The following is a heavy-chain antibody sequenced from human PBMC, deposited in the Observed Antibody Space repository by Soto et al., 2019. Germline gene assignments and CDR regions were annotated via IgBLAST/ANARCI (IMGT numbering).Heavy chain of an antibody. CDR3: ARGAYSGYVAMDY. D-gene: IGHD5-12*01. Sequence: XETLSLTCTVSGGSITNYYWSWIRQPPGKGMEWIGDIYYSGSANYNPSVKSRVTISVDTSKSQFSLKLSSVTAADTAVYYCARGAYSGYVAMDYWGQGTLVTVSS. V-gene: IGHV4-59*12. CDR1: GGSITNYY. J-gene: IGHJ4*02. CDR2: IYYSGSA.